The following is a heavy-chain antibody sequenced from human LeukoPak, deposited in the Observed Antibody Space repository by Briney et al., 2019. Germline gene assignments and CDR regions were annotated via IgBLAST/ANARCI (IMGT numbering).Heavy chain of an antibody. J-gene: IGHJ4*02. CDR2: IYYSGTT. CDR3: ARDNYINPRILGH. D-gene: IGHD2-15*01. V-gene: IGHV4-59*01. Sequence: SETLSLTCTVSGGSISSYYWTWIRQPPGKGLEWIGYIYYSGTTSYNPSLKSRVTISLDTSKNQLSLKLTSVTAADTAVYYCARDNYINPRILGHWGQGALVTVSS. CDR1: GGSISSYY.